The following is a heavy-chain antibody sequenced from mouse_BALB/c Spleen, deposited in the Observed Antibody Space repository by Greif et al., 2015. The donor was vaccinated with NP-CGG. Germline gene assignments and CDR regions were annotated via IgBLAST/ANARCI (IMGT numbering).Heavy chain of an antibody. CDR3: ARGYGNYLLYYAMDY. CDR1: GFTFSDYY. V-gene: IGHV5-4*02. J-gene: IGHJ4*01. Sequence: EVHLVESGGGLVKPGGSLKLSCAASGFTFSDYYMYWVRQTPEKRLEWVATISDGGSYTYYPDSVKGRFTISRDNAKNNLYLQMSSLKSEDTAMYYCARGYGNYLLYYAMDYWGQGTSVTVSS. D-gene: IGHD2-10*02. CDR2: ISDGGSYT.